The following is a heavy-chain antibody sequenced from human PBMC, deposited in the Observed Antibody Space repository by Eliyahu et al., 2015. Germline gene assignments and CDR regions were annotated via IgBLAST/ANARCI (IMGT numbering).Heavy chain of an antibody. D-gene: IGHD3-3*01. CDR3: ARSSLYGDPYFFDS. Sequence: QMQLVQSGAQMKKTGSSVKISCTASEYTFPYRYLHWVRXAPGQALEWMGWITVYNGDIDYAQKFRGRLTITREMSLSTVHMELGGLRPDDTATYYCARSSLYGDPYFFDSXGQGTRVTVSS. CDR1: EYTFPYRY. CDR2: ITVYNGDI. V-gene: IGHV1-45*02. J-gene: IGHJ4*02.